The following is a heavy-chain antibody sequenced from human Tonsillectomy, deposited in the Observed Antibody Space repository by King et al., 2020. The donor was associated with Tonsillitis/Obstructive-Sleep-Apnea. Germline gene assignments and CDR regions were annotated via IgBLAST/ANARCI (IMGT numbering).Heavy chain of an antibody. CDR2: VNWNSRSI. V-gene: IGHV3-9*01. Sequence: QLVQSGGGLVQPGRSLRLSCAASGFTFDDYAMHWVRQAPGKGLEWVSSVNWNSRSIGYADSVKGRFTVSRDNAKNSLYLQMNSLRAEDTASYYCAKGGITMHYYMDVWGKGTTVTVSS. CDR3: AKGGITMHYYMDV. D-gene: IGHD3-3*01. J-gene: IGHJ6*03. CDR1: GFTFDDYA.